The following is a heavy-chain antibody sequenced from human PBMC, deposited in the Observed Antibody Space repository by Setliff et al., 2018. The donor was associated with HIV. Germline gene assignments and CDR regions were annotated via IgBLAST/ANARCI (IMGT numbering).Heavy chain of an antibody. CDR1: GGSFNNYS. J-gene: IGHJ2*01. Sequence: PSETLSLTCGVFGGSFNNYSWNWFRQPPGRGLEWIGEISHSGSTSYNSSLKSRVTMSVDTAKNQFSPEMRSLTAADTAVYYCARDQRLQGVQPPYWYFDLWGRGTLVT. V-gene: IGHV4-34*01. CDR2: ISHSGST. CDR3: ARDQRLQGVQPPYWYFDL. D-gene: IGHD2-2*01.